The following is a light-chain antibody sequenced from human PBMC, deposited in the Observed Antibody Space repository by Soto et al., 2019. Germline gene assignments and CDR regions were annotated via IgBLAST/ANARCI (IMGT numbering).Light chain of an antibody. Sequence: DIVMTQSPDSLAVSLGERATINCKSSQSVLYSSNNKNYLAWYQQKPGQPPKLLIYWASTRESGVPDRFSGSGSGTDFTLTISSLQAEDVAVYYCQQYYSTPQTFGQRTNVEIK. CDR3: QQYYSTPQT. V-gene: IGKV4-1*01. CDR1: QSVLYSSNNKNY. CDR2: WAS. J-gene: IGKJ1*01.